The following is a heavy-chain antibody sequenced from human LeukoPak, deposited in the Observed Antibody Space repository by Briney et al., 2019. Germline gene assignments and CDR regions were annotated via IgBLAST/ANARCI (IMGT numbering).Heavy chain of an antibody. D-gene: IGHD5-24*01. J-gene: IGHJ4*02. CDR3: ARERRWLQSPGGDY. CDR1: GFTFSSYW. CDR2: IKQDGSEK. Sequence: GSLRLSCAASGFTFSSYWMSWVRQAPGKGLEWVANIKQDGSEKYYVDSVKGRFTISRDNAKNSLYLQMNSLRAEDTAVYYCARERRWLQSPGGDYWGQGTLVTVSS. V-gene: IGHV3-7*01.